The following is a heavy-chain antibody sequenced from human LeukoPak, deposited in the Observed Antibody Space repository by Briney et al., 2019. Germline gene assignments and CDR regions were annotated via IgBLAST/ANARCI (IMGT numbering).Heavy chain of an antibody. CDR1: GYTFTDYY. J-gene: IGHJ4*02. V-gene: IGHV1-2*02. CDR2: INPNSGDT. D-gene: IGHD6-19*01. Sequence: ASVKVSCKASGYTFTDYYIHWVRQAPGQGLEWMGWINPNSGDTNYAQKFQGRVTMSRDTSISTAYMELSRLRSDDTAVYYCARRVGSSGLLNSWGQGTLVTVSS. CDR3: ARRVGSSGLLNS.